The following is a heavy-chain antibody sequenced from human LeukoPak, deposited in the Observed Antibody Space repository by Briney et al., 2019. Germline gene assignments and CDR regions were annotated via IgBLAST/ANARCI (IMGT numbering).Heavy chain of an antibody. J-gene: IGHJ5*02. CDR2: ISFGGNNR. Sequence: VGCLSLSCAASGLAFSTSAMRCVCQAPRKGLCWVAVISFGGNNRYYADSVKGRFTISRDNSKNILYLQMNSLRAEDTAVYYCARGHTDYSDSTGYYNNWFNPWGQGTLVTVSS. D-gene: IGHD3-22*01. CDR1: GLAFSTSA. CDR3: ARGHTDYSDSTGYYNNWFNP. V-gene: IGHV3-30*04.